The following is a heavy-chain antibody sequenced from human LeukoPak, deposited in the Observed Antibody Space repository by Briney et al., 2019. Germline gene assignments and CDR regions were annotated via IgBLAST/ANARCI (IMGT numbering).Heavy chain of an antibody. CDR3: ARGFREWGRYYDSRCWVFDY. V-gene: IGHV4-39*07. CDR1: GGSISSSSYY. D-gene: IGHD3-22*01. CDR2: IYYSGST. Sequence: SETLSLTCTVSGGSISSSSYYWGWIRQPPGKGLEWIGSIYYSGSTYYNPSLKSRVTISVDTSKNQFSLKLSSVTAADTAVYYCARGFREWGRYYDSRCWVFDYWGQGTLVTVSS. J-gene: IGHJ4*02.